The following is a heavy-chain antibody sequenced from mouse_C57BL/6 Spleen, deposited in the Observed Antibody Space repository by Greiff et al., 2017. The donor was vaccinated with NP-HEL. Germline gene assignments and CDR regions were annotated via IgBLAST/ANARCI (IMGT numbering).Heavy chain of an antibody. D-gene: IGHD1-1*01. V-gene: IGHV14-1*01. Sequence: VQLQQSGAELVRPGASVKLSCTASGFNIKDYYMHWVKQRPEQGLEWIGRIDPEDGDTEYAPKFQGKATMTADTSSNTAYLQLSSLTSEDTAVYYCARRDYGSRRDYAMDYWGQGTSVTVSS. CDR3: ARRDYGSRRDYAMDY. J-gene: IGHJ4*01. CDR1: GFNIKDYY. CDR2: IDPEDGDT.